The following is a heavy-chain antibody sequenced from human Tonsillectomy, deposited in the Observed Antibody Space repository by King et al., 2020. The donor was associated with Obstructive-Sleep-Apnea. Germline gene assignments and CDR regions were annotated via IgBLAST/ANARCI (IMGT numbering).Heavy chain of an antibody. V-gene: IGHV4-4*02. CDR3: ARTWSSRFDP. CDR2: IYHSGNI. D-gene: IGHD6-13*01. Sequence: QLQESGPRLVEPSGTLSLTCGVFGGSITSSNWWTWVRQAPGKGLEWIGEIYHSGNIDYNPALKGRVTISLDKSKNQFSLNLTSVPAADTAVYYCARTWSSRFDPWGQGTLVTVSS. J-gene: IGHJ5*02. CDR1: GGSITSSNW.